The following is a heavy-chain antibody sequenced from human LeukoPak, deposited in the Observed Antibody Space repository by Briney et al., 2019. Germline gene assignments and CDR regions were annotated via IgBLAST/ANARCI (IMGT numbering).Heavy chain of an antibody. D-gene: IGHD4-17*01. V-gene: IGHV3-33*06. CDR3: AKDHYGDYIDY. Sequence: PGGSLRLSCAASGFTFSSYGMHWVRQAPGKGLEWVAVIWYDGSNKYYADSVKGRFTISRDNSKNTLYLQMNGLRAEDTAVYYCAKDHYGDYIDYWGQGTLVTVSS. CDR1: GFTFSSYG. J-gene: IGHJ4*02. CDR2: IWYDGSNK.